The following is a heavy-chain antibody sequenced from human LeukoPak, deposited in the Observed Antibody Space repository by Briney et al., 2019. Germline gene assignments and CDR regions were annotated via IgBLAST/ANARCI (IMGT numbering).Heavy chain of an antibody. CDR1: GGSFSGYY. Sequence: SETLSLTCAVYGGSFSGYYWSWIRQPPGKGLEWIGEINHSGSTNYNPSLKSRVTIPVDTSKNQFSLKLSSVTAADTAVYYCARGGYLYYDSGYGMDVWGQGTTVTVSS. J-gene: IGHJ6*02. V-gene: IGHV4-34*01. CDR2: INHSGST. D-gene: IGHD3-22*01. CDR3: ARGGYLYYDSGYGMDV.